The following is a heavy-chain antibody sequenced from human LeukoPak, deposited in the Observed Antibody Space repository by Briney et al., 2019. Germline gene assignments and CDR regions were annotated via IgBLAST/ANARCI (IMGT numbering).Heavy chain of an antibody. CDR2: IIPIFGTA. V-gene: IGHV1-69*01. J-gene: IGHJ4*02. Sequence: PGGSLRLSCAASGFTFSSYAISWVRQAPGQGLEWMGGIIPIFGTANYAQKFQGRVTITADESTSTAYMELSSLRSEDTAVYYCARFIRRNIAAAHPTYYFDYWGQGTLVTVSS. D-gene: IGHD6-13*01. CDR3: ARFIRRNIAAAHPTYYFDY. CDR1: GFTFSSYA.